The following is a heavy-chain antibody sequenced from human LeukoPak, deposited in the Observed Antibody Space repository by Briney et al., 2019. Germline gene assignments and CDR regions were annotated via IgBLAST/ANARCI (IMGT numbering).Heavy chain of an antibody. CDR2: ISGSGGST. D-gene: IGHD1-26*01. Sequence: GGSLRLSCAASGFTFSSYAMSWVRQAPGRGLEWVSAISGSGGSTYYADSVKGRFTISRDNSKNTLYLQMNSLRAEDTAVYYCAKSGRAYRDYFDYWGQGTLVTVSS. V-gene: IGHV3-23*01. CDR1: GFTFSSYA. CDR3: AKSGRAYRDYFDY. J-gene: IGHJ4*02.